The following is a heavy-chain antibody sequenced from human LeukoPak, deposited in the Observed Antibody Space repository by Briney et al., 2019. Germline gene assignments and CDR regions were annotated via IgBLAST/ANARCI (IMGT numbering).Heavy chain of an antibody. J-gene: IGHJ4*02. V-gene: IGHV4-34*01. D-gene: IGHD2-2*01. CDR2: INHSGST. CDR3: ARLGVRLSFDY. CDR1: GGSFSGYY. Sequence: PSETLSLTCAVYGGSFSGYYWSWIRQPPGKGLEWIGEINHSGSTNYNPSLKSRVTISVDTSKNQFSLKLSSVTAADTAVYYCARLGVRLSFDYWGQGTLVTVSS.